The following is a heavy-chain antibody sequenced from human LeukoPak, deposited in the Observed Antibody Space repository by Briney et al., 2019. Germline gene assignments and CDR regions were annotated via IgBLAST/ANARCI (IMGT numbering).Heavy chain of an antibody. CDR1: GGTFSSYA. V-gene: IGHV1-69*05. CDR3: ASFSSWFSMYYYMDV. Sequence: GSSVKVSCKASGGTFSSYAISWVRQAPGQGLEWMGGIIPIFGTANYAQKFQGRVTITTDESTSTAYMELSSLRSEDTAVYYCASFSSWFSMYYYMDVWGKGTTVTVSS. CDR2: IIPIFGTA. J-gene: IGHJ6*03. D-gene: IGHD6-13*01.